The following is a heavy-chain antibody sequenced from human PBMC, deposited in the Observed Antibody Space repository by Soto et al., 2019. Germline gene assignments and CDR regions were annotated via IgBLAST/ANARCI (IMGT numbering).Heavy chain of an antibody. CDR3: AKGLDWLMSPIEVYGMDV. V-gene: IGHV3-30*18. D-gene: IGHD3-9*01. Sequence: GGSLRLSCAASGFTFSSYGMHWVRQAPGKGLEWVAVISYDGSNKYYADSVKGRFTISRDNSKNTLYLQMNSLRAEDTAVYYCAKGLDWLMSPIEVYGMDVWGQGTTVTVSS. J-gene: IGHJ6*02. CDR1: GFTFSSYG. CDR2: ISYDGSNK.